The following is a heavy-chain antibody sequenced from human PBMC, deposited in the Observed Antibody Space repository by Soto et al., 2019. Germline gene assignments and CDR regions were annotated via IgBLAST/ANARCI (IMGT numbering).Heavy chain of an antibody. CDR3: ARKSSSSSWFDP. CDR1: GYTFSNYG. Sequence: ASVKVSCKASGYTFSNYGITWVRQAPGQGLEWMGWISGYDGNTNYAQNFQGRVTMTTDPSTRTAYMELRSLRPDDTAVYYCARKSSSSSWFDPWGQGTLVTVSS. J-gene: IGHJ5*02. V-gene: IGHV1-18*01. D-gene: IGHD6-6*01. CDR2: ISGYDGNT.